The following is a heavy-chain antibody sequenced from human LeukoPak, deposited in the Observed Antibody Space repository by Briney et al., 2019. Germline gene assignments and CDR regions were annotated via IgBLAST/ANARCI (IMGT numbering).Heavy chain of an antibody. CDR3: AKAFSSGGLDFDY. CDR1: GFTYDDYT. Sequence: GGSLRLSCAVSGFTYDDYTMQWVRQAPGKDLEWVSLISWDGGSTYYADSVKGRFTISRDNSKNSLCLQMSSLRTEDTALYYCAKAFSSGGLDFDYWGQGTLVTVSS. D-gene: IGHD6-19*01. CDR2: ISWDGGST. J-gene: IGHJ4*02. V-gene: IGHV3-43*01.